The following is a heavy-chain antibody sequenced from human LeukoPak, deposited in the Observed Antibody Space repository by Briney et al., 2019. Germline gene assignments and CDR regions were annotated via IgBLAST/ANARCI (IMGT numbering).Heavy chain of an antibody. CDR3: ARDPDTASPMDV. CDR2: IIPIFGTA. D-gene: IGHD5-18*01. CDR1: GGTFISYA. Sequence: SVKVFCKASGGTFISYAISWVRQAPGQGLEWMGGIIPIFGTANYAQKFQGRVTITADKSTSTAYMELSSLRSEDAAVYYCARDPDTASPMDVWGKGTTVTVSS. J-gene: IGHJ6*04. V-gene: IGHV1-69*06.